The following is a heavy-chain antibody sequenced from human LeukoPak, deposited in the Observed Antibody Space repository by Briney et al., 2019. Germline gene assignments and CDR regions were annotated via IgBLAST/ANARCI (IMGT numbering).Heavy chain of an antibody. Sequence: PSETLSLTCTVSGGSISSYYWSWIRQPPGKGLEWIGYIYYSGSTNYNPSLKSRVTISVDTSKNQFSLKLSSVTAADTAVYYCASSIVGATDAFDIWGQGTMVTVSS. D-gene: IGHD1-26*01. V-gene: IGHV4-59*08. CDR2: IYYSGST. J-gene: IGHJ3*02. CDR3: ASSIVGATDAFDI. CDR1: GGSISSYY.